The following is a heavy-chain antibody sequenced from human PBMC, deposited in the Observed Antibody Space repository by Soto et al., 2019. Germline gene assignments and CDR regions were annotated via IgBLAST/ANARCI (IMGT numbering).Heavy chain of an antibody. J-gene: IGHJ4*02. D-gene: IGHD1-20*01. CDR2: ISGTGGST. V-gene: IGHV3-23*01. Sequence: GGSLRLSCAASGFSCSCYVMTWVGQAPGKGLEWVSGISGTGGSTSYADSVKGRFTISRDNSKNTLYLQMNSLRAEDTAVYYCAKDSYNWHPVGDFDYCGQGPHVTLS. CDR3: AKDSYNWHPVGDFDY. CDR1: GFSCSCYV.